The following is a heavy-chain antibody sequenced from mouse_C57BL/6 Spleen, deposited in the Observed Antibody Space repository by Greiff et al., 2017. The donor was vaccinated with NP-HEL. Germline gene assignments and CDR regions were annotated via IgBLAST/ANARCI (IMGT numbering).Heavy chain of an antibody. CDR1: GFTFTDYG. CDR2: ISPGSSTI. CDR3: ARGNTTVVDTDFDD. V-gene: IGHV5-17*01. J-gene: IGHJ2*01. D-gene: IGHD1-1*01. Sequence: EVMLVESGGGFVKPGGSLKLSCAASGFTFTDYGMHWVRQAPEQGLEWVAYISPGSSTIYYADTVKGRCTITRANAKNTLFLHMTSRRSEDTAMYYCARGNTTVVDTDFDDWGQGTTLTVSS.